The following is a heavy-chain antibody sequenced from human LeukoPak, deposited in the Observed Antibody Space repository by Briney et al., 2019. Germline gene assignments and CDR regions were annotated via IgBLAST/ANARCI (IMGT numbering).Heavy chain of an antibody. CDR2: IIPIFGTA. V-gene: IGHV1-69*06. J-gene: IGHJ4*02. Sequence: SVKVSCKASGGTFSSYAISWVRQAPGQGLEWMGGIIPIFGTANYAQKFQGRVTITADKSTSTAYMELSSLRSEDTAVYYCARDRSVLGAFDYWGQGTLVTVSS. CDR1: GGTFSSYA. CDR3: ARDRSVLGAFDY. D-gene: IGHD3-16*01.